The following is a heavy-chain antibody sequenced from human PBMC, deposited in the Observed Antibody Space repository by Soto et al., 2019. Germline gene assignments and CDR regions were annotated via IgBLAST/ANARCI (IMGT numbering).Heavy chain of an antibody. CDR2: ISYDGSNK. D-gene: IGHD3-3*01. V-gene: IGHV3-30-3*01. CDR1: GFTFSSYA. CDR3: ARDIYDFWSDYYYGMDV. J-gene: IGHJ6*02. Sequence: GGSLRLSCAASGFTFSSYAMHWVRQAPGKGLEWVAVISYDGSNKYYADSVKGRFTISRDNSKNTLYLQMNSLRAEDTAVYYCARDIYDFWSDYYYGMDVWGQGTTVTVSS.